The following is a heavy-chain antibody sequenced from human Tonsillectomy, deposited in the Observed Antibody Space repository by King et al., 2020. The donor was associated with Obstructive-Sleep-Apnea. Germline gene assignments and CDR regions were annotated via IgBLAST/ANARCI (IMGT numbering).Heavy chain of an antibody. CDR3: ARLTVTTPYSFDY. CDR1: GYTFSKYS. CDR2: IYPGDSDI. Sequence: QLVQSGAEVKKPGESLNISCKAIGYTFSKYSIGWVRHMPGKGLECMGLIYPGDSDIRVRPFFQGQFTISVDKSIRTAFLQWSRLKASDTAMYYCARLTVTTPYSFDYWGQGTLVTVSS. J-gene: IGHJ4*02. V-gene: IGHV5-51*01. D-gene: IGHD4-17*01.